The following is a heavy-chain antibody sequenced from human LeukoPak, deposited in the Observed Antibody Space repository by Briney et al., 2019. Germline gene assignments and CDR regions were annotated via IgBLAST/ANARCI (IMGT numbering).Heavy chain of an antibody. Sequence: SGPTLVNPTQTLTLTCTFSGFSLSTSGMCVSWIRQPPGKALEWLARIDWDDDKYYSTSLKTRPTISKDTSKNQVVLTMTNMDPVDTATYYCARPVAGTYAFDIWGQGTMVTVSS. CDR1: GFSLSTSGMC. CDR2: IDWDDDK. J-gene: IGHJ3*02. V-gene: IGHV2-70*11. CDR3: ARPVAGTYAFDI. D-gene: IGHD6-19*01.